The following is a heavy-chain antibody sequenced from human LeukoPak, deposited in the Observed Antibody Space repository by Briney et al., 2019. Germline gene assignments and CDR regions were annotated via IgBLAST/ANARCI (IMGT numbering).Heavy chain of an antibody. J-gene: IGHJ4*02. CDR2: ISGGGGNT. CDR3: AKEERAAAGRDFEY. D-gene: IGHD6-13*01. CDR1: GFTFSTYW. V-gene: IGHV3-23*01. Sequence: GGSLRLSCAASGFTFSTYWMTWVRQAPGKGLEWVSAISGGGGNTYYADSVTGHFTISRDNSKNTLYLQMNSLRAEDTAVYYCAKEERAAAGRDFEYWGQGTLVTVSS.